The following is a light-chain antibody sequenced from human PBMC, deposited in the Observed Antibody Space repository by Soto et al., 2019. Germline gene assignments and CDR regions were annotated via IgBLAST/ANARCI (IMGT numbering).Light chain of an antibody. V-gene: IGLV2-23*02. CDR3: CSYAGGSTFV. Sequence: QSALTQPASVSGSPGQSITISCTGTSSDVGSYNYVSWYQQHPAKAPKLMIYDVSNRPSGVSNRFSGSKSGSTASLTFSGLQAEDEADYFCCSYAGGSTFVFGTGTKVTVL. J-gene: IGLJ1*01. CDR2: DVS. CDR1: SSDVGSYNY.